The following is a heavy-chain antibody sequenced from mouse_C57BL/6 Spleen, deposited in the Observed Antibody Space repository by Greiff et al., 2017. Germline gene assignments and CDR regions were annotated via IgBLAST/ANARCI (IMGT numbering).Heavy chain of an antibody. V-gene: IGHV1-64*01. CDR3: ATGLTVISFDY. CDR1: GYTFTSYW. Sequence: QVQLQQPGAELVKPGASVKLSCKASGYTFTSYWMHWVKQRPGQGLEWIGMIHPNSGSTNYNEKFQSKATLTVDKSSSTAYMQLSSLTAEDSAVYSGATGLTVISFDYWGQGTTLTVSS. J-gene: IGHJ2*01. D-gene: IGHD3-1*01. CDR2: IHPNSGST.